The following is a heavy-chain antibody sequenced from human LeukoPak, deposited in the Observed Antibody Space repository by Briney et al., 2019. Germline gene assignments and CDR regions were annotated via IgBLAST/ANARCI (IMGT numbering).Heavy chain of an antibody. J-gene: IGHJ5*02. CDR2: ITSKAYGGTT. D-gene: IGHD2-15*01. CDR1: GFTFGDYA. CDR3: SRFTYCSGASCCFDP. V-gene: IGHV3-49*04. Sequence: GGSLRLSCTASGFTFGDYAMSWVRQAPGKGPERIGFITSKAYGGTTEYAASVKGRFTISRDDSKNIAYLQMNSLRTEDTAVYYCSRFTYCSGASCCFDPWGQGTLVTVSS.